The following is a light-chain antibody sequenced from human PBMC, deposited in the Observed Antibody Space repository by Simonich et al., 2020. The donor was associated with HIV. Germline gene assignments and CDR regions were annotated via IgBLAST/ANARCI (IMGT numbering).Light chain of an antibody. V-gene: IGKV3-15*01. J-gene: IGKJ2*01. CDR2: VAS. Sequence: EIVMTQSPGTLSVSPGERATLSCRASQSFNTNLAWYQQKPGQAPRLLIYVASTRATGIPARFSGSESGTEFTLTISSLQSEDFAVYYCQQYNNWPPYTFGQGTKLEIK. CDR1: QSFNTN. CDR3: QQYNNWPPYT.